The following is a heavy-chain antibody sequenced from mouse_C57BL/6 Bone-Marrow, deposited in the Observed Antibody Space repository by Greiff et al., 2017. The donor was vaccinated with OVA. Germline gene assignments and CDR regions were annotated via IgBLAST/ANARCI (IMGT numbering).Heavy chain of an antibody. J-gene: IGHJ3*01. CDR1: GFTFSSYG. D-gene: IGHD1-1*01. V-gene: IGHV5-6*02. CDR3: ARPSTVVVGFAY. Sequence: VKLMESGGDLVKPGGSLKLSCAASGFTFSSYGMSWVRQTPDKRLEWVATISSGGSYTYYPDSVKGRFTISRDNAKNTLYLQMSSLKSEDTAMYYCARPSTVVVGFAYWGQGTLVTVSA. CDR2: ISSGGSYT.